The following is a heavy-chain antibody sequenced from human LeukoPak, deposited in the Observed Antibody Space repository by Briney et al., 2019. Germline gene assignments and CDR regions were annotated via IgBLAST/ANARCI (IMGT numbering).Heavy chain of an antibody. J-gene: IGHJ4*02. Sequence: ASVKVSCKASGYTFTSYYMHWVRQAPGQGLEWMGIINPSGGSTSYAQKFQGRVTMTRDTSTSTVYMELSSLRSEDTAVYYCARGRRTYYDILTGYFTYWGQGILVTVSS. CDR2: INPSGGST. CDR1: GYTFTSYY. D-gene: IGHD3-9*01. V-gene: IGHV1-46*01. CDR3: ARGRRTYYDILTGYFTY.